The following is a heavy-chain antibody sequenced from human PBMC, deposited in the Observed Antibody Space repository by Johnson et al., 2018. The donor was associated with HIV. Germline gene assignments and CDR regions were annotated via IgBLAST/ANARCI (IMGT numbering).Heavy chain of an antibody. J-gene: IGHJ3*02. D-gene: IGHD4-23*01. CDR2: ISYDGSKR. V-gene: IGHV3-30*04. Sequence: QVQLVESGGGVVQPGRSLRLSCAASGFTFSSYAMHWVRQAPGKGLEWVAVISYDGSKRYYADSVRGRFTISRDNSKNTLYLQVNGLRVEDTAVFYCASGEDYGGNYGALDIWGQGTMVTVSS. CDR3: ASGEDYGGNYGALDI. CDR1: GFTFSSYA.